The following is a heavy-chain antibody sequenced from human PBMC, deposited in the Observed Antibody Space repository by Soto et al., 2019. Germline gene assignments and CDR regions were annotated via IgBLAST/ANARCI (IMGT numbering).Heavy chain of an antibody. CDR3: VKEGKPSCGGGSCYSFDA. J-gene: IGHJ4*02. D-gene: IGHD2-15*01. CDR1: GYTFTSYG. CDR2: ISAYNGNT. Sequence: ASVKVSCKASGYTFTSYGISWVRQAPGQGLEWMGWISAYNGNTNYAQKLQGRVTMTTDTSTSTAYMELRSLRSEDTAVYYCVKEGKPSCGGGSCYSFDAWGQGTLVTVSS. V-gene: IGHV1-18*01.